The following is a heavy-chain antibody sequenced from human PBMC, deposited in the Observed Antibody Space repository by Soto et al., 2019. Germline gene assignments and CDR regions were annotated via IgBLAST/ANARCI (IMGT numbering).Heavy chain of an antibody. CDR3: ARERNSGWSDS. Sequence: QVQLQESGQGLVKPSDTLSLTCTVSSGSISGHYWSWVRQPPGKGLEWIGHIYYRGSTNYNPSLKSRVTISVDTSKNEFALKLNSVTAADTALYYCARERNSGWSDSWGQGTLVTVSS. CDR2: IYYRGST. CDR1: SGSISGHY. V-gene: IGHV4-59*11. J-gene: IGHJ5*01. D-gene: IGHD6-19*01.